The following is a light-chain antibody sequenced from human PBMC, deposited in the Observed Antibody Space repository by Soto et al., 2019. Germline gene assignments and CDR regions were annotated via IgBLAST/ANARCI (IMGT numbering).Light chain of an antibody. CDR2: DAS. V-gene: IGKV3-11*01. CDR3: QQRSNWLT. CDR1: QSVSSY. J-gene: IGKJ4*02. Sequence: IVLTQSPATLSLSPGERATLSCRASQSVSSYLAWYQQKPGQAPRLLIYDASNRATGIPARFSGSGSGTDVTLTISSLEPEDFAVYYCQQRSNWLTVGGGTKVEIK.